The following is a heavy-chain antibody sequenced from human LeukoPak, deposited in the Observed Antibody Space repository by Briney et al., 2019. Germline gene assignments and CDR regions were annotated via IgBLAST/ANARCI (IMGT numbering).Heavy chain of an antibody. V-gene: IGHV3-30-3*01. CDR2: ISYDGSNK. CDR3: ASPMSSSGWYLYYFDY. CDR1: GFTFSSYA. D-gene: IGHD6-19*01. Sequence: PGRSLRLSCAASGFTFSSYAMHWVRQAPGKGLEWVAVISYDGSNKYYADSVKGRFTISRDNSKNTLYLQMNSLRAEDTAVYYCASPMSSSGWYLYYFDYWGQGTLVTVSS. J-gene: IGHJ4*02.